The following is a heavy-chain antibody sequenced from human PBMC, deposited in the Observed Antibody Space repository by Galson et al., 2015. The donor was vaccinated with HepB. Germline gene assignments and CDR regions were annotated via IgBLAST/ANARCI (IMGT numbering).Heavy chain of an antibody. CDR2: ISGSGGST. CDR3: AKGRSNY. V-gene: IGHV3-23*01. J-gene: IGHJ4*02. CDR1: GFTFSSYA. Sequence: SLRLSCAASGFTFSSYAMSWVRQAPGKGLECVSAISGSGGSTYFADTVKGRFTISRDNSKNTLYLQMNRLRAEDTAVYYCAKGRSNYWGQGTLVTVSS.